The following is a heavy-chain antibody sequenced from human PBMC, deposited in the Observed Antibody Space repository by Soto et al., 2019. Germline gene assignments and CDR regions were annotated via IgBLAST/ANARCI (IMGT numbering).Heavy chain of an antibody. CDR2: IHYGGAT. J-gene: IGHJ4*02. V-gene: IGHV4-59*08. Sequence: QEQLQESGPGLVMPSETLSLTCTVSGGSISHSYLSWLRLSPGKGLEWIGYIHYGGATTYNPSLKSRVTISLGTPKKHFYLNLRSVTAADTAVYFCARLHNSSDWTDFDFWGQGTRVTVSS. CDR3: ARLHNSSDWTDFDF. D-gene: IGHD6-19*01. CDR1: GGSISHSY.